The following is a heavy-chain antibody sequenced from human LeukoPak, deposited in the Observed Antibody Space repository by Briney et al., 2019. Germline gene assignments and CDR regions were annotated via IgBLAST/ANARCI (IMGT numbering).Heavy chain of an antibody. CDR1: GFTFSSYW. CDR2: IKQEGSEK. J-gene: IGHJ4*02. Sequence: GGSLRLSCAASGFTFSSYWMSWVRPARGKGREWVPNIKQEGSEKYYVDSVKGRFTISRDNAKNSLYLQMNSLRAEDTAVYYCARGNDFWSGYCYFDYWGQGTLVTVSS. V-gene: IGHV3-7*01. CDR3: ARGNDFWSGYCYFDY. D-gene: IGHD3-3*01.